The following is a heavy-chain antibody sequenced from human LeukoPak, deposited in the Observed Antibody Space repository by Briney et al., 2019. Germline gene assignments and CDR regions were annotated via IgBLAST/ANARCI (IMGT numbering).Heavy chain of an antibody. CDR1: GFTLSSYW. J-gene: IGHJ4*02. CDR3: ANSEGSGDN. Sequence: GGSLRLSCATSGFTLSSYWMHWVRQVPGKGLEWLSRINNDGVSTSYADSVKGRFTISRDNSKNTLYLQMNSLRAEDTAVYYCANSEGSGDNWGQGTLVTVSS. D-gene: IGHD7-27*01. CDR2: INNDGVST. V-gene: IGHV3-74*01.